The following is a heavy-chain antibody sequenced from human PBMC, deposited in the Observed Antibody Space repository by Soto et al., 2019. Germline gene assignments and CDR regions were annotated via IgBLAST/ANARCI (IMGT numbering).Heavy chain of an antibody. CDR3: AMCFGDPTALDP. V-gene: IGHV4-59*01. CDR1: GGSISSYY. D-gene: IGHD3-10*01. J-gene: IGHJ5*02. Sequence: SATLSLTCTVSGGSISSYYWSWIRQPPGKGLEWIGYIYYSGSTNYNPSLKSRVTISVDTSKNQFSLKLSSVTAADTAVYYCAMCFGDPTALDPWGQGTLVTVSS. CDR2: IYYSGST.